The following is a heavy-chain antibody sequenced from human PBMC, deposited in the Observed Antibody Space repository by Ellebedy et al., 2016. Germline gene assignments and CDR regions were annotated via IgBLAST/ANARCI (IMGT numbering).Heavy chain of an antibody. CDR2: ISSNGGST. V-gene: IGHV3-64D*06. CDR3: VKPNQWELRWGWGYYFDY. D-gene: IGHD1-26*01. Sequence: ETLSLTCAASGFTFSSYAMHWVRQAPGKGLEYVSAISSNGGSTYYADSVKGRFTISRDNSKNTLYLQMSSLRAEDTAVYYCVKPNQWELRWGWGYYFDYWGQGTLVTVSS. J-gene: IGHJ4*02. CDR1: GFTFSSYA.